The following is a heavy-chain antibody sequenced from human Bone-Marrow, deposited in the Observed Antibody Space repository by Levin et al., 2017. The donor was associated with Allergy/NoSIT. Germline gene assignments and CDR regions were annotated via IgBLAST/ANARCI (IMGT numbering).Heavy chain of an antibody. CDR3: ARVALPRYCTSTSCSDSGYYFDY. CDR2: IGTAADS. CDR1: GFTFSSYD. Sequence: GGSLRLSCAASGFTFSSYDMHWVRQATGRGLEWVSAIGTAADSSSSFSFPFLFTVSRDNAKNSFYLQMNSLRAGDTAVYYCARVALPRYCTSTSCSDSGYYFDYWGQGTLVTVSS. J-gene: IGHJ4*02. V-gene: IGHV3-13*04. D-gene: IGHD2-2*01.